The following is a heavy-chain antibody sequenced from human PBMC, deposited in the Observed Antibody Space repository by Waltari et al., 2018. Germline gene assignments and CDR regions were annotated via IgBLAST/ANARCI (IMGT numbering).Heavy chain of an antibody. CDR1: GFTFSSYW. J-gene: IGHJ4*02. Sequence: EVQLVESGGGLVQPGGSLRLSCAAYGFTFSSYWKSWVRQAPGKGLEWVANIKQDGSEKYYVDSVKGRFTISRDNAKNSLYLQMNSLRAEDTAVYYCARLRSGYSYFDYWGQGTLVTVSS. CDR3: ARLRSGYSYFDY. CDR2: IKQDGSEK. V-gene: IGHV3-7*01. D-gene: IGHD3-3*01.